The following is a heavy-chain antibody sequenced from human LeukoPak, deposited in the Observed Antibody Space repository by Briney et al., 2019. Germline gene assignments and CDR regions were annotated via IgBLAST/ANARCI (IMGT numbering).Heavy chain of an antibody. V-gene: IGHV3-48*03. D-gene: IGHD4-17*01. CDR2: ISSSGSTI. Sequence: GGSLRLSCAASGFTFSSYEMNWVRQARGKGLEWVSYISSSGSTIYYADSVKGRFTISRDNDKNSLYLQMNSLRAGDTAVYYCARDGYGAPSWGQGTLVTVSS. CDR1: GFTFSSYE. CDR3: ARDGYGAPS. J-gene: IGHJ5*02.